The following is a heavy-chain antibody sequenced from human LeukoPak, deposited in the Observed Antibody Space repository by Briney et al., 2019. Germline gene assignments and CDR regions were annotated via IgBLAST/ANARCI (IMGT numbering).Heavy chain of an antibody. J-gene: IGHJ4*02. Sequence: PSETLSLTCAVYGGSFSGYYWSWIRQPPGKGLEWIGEINHSGSTNYNPSLKSRVTISVDTSKNQFSLKLSSVTAADTAVYYCAAQDYYDSSGYYYSSLGVDYWGQGTLVTVSS. CDR1: GGSFSGYY. V-gene: IGHV4-34*01. CDR2: INHSGST. D-gene: IGHD3-22*01. CDR3: AAQDYYDSSGYYYSSLGVDY.